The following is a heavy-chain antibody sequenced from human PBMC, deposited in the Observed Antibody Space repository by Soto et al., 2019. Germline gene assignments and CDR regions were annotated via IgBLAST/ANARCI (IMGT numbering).Heavy chain of an antibody. CDR2: ISYDGSNK. D-gene: IGHD2-15*01. V-gene: IGHV3-30*18. CDR3: AKDCSGGSCYIFDY. J-gene: IGHJ4*02. Sequence: QVQLVESGGGVVQPGRSLRLSCAASGFTFSSYGMHWVRQAPGKGLEWVAVISYDGSNKYYADSVKGRFTISRDNSKNTLYLQMNSLRAEDTAVYYCAKDCSGGSCYIFDYWGQGTLVTVSS. CDR1: GFTFSSYG.